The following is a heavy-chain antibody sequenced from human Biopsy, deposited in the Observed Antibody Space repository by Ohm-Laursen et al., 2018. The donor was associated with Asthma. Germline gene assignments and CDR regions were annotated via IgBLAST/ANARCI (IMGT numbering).Heavy chain of an antibody. CDR3: AKDFRGIAVAGDRGFDY. D-gene: IGHD6-19*01. CDR1: GFTLSDYY. J-gene: IGHJ4*02. V-gene: IGHV3-23*01. CDR2: ITGSGGTT. Sequence: SLRLSCAASGFTLSDYYISWIRQAPGKGLERVSAITGSGGTTYYADSVRGRFTISRDNSKSTLFLQMDSLSAEDTAVYYCAKDFRGIAVAGDRGFDYWGQGTLVTVSS.